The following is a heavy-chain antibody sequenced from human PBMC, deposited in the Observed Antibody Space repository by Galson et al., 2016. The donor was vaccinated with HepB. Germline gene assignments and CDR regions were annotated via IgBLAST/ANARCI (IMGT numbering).Heavy chain of an antibody. D-gene: IGHD3-10*01. Sequence: LRLSCAASGFTFSTYDMHWVRQAKGKGLEWVSGIGTKGGAYYLDSAKGRFTISREDAKNSLHLQMNSLTAGDTAVYYCARSGTYTNRIGMDVWGQGTTVTVPS. V-gene: IGHV3-13*01. J-gene: IGHJ6*02. CDR1: GFTFSTYD. CDR3: ARSGTYTNRIGMDV. CDR2: IGTKGGA.